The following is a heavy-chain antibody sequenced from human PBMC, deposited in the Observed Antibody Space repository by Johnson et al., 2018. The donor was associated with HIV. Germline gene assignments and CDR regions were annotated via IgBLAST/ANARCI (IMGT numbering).Heavy chain of an antibody. CDR3: ARPTDPDSSGYFVIDAFDI. CDR2: IRFDGSSK. V-gene: IGHV3-30*02. D-gene: IGHD3-22*01. J-gene: IGHJ3*02. Sequence: QVQLVESGGGVVHPGGSLRLPCATSGFTFSNYGMHWVRQAPGKGLEWVAFIRFDGSSKYSTDSVKGRFTISRDNSKNTLYLQMNSLRAEDTAVYYCARPTDPDSSGYFVIDAFDIWGQGTMVTVSS. CDR1: GFTFSNYG.